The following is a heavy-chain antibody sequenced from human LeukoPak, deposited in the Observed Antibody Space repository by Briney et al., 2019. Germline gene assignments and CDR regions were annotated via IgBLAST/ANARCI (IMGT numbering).Heavy chain of an antibody. Sequence: SETLSLTCTASGGSISSGSYYWSWLRQPAGKGLEWIGRIYTSGSTNYNPSLKSRVTISVDTSKNQFSLKLSSVTAADTAVYYCARDYYDSSVWGQGTMVTVSS. J-gene: IGHJ3*01. CDR3: ARDYYDSSV. CDR1: GGSISSGSYY. CDR2: IYTSGST. V-gene: IGHV4-61*02. D-gene: IGHD3-22*01.